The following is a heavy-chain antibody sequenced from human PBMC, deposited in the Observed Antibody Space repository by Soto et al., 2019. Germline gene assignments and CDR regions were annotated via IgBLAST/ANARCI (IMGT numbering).Heavy chain of an antibody. J-gene: IGHJ3*02. CDR3: ARELRRDGYNPDAFDI. CDR1: GFTFSSYA. CDR2: ISYDGSNK. Sequence: PGGSLRLSCAASGFTFSSYAMHWVRQAPGKGLEWVAVISYDGSNKYYADSVKGRFTISGDNSKNTLYLQMNSLRAEDTAVYYCARELRRDGYNPDAFDIWGQGTMVTVSS. D-gene: IGHD5-12*01. V-gene: IGHV3-30-3*01.